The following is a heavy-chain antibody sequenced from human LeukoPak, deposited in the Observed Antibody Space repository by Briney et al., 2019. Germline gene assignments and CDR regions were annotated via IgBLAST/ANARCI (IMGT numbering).Heavy chain of an antibody. CDR2: IKQDGSEK. CDR3: AKRFRYCSGGSCYTGTGANYYYYYMDV. J-gene: IGHJ6*03. CDR1: GFTFSSYW. V-gene: IGHV3-7*01. Sequence: GGSLRLSCAASGFTFSSYWMSWVRQAPGKGREWVANIKQDGSEKYYVDSVKGRFTISRDNAKNSLYLQMNSLRAEDTAVYYCAKRFRYCSGGSCYTGTGANYYYYYMDVWGKGTTVTVSS. D-gene: IGHD2-15*01.